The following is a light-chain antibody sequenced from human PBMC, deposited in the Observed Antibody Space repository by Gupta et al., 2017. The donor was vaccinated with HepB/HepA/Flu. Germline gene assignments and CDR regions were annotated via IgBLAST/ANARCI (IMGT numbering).Light chain of an antibody. V-gene: IGLV2-14*01. CDR2: EVS. CDR1: SGDIGRYNY. J-gene: IGLJ1*01. Sequence: QSALTQPPSVSGSPGQSITVSCTGSSGDIGRYNYVSWYQQYPGKAPKLMLYEVSNRPSGVSDRFSGSKSGNTASLTISGLQAEDEADYYCCSHAATNFFGSGTHVTVL. CDR3: CSHAATNF.